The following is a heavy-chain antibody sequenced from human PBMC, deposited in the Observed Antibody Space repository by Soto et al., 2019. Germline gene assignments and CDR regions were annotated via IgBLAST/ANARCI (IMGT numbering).Heavy chain of an antibody. D-gene: IGHD2-8*02. CDR1: GASIGSGGW. CDR3: ARHEGWTGPDQ. Sequence: QVHLQESGPGLVKPSETLSLTCAVSGASIGSGGWWSWVRQPPGKGLEWIAEIFHDGNTNYSTSLKSQVTISVDKSPNQFSLNVYSVTAADTAVYYCARHEGWTGPDQWGQGTLVTVSS. CDR2: IFHDGNT. V-gene: IGHV4-4*02. J-gene: IGHJ5*02.